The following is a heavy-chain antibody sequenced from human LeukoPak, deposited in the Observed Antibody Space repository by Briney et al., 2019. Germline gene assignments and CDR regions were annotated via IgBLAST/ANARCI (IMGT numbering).Heavy chain of an antibody. D-gene: IGHD2/OR15-2a*01. CDR2: IKSKIHGGTT. CDR3: TTSTSPGIDY. V-gene: IGHV3-15*01. CDR1: GFTFTNAW. Sequence: GGSLRLSCAASGFTFTNAWMSWVRQAPGKGLEWVGRIKSKIHGGTTDYAAPVKGRFSISRDDSKDTLYLQMNSLETEDTAVYYCTTSTSPGIDYWGQGTLVTVSS. J-gene: IGHJ4*02.